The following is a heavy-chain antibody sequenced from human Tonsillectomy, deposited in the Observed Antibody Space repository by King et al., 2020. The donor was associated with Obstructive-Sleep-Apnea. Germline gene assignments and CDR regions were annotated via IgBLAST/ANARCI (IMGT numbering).Heavy chain of an antibody. D-gene: IGHD5-24*01. CDR2: INHSGST. CDR3: AVVVMTTIHFHY. J-gene: IGHJ4*02. CDR1: GGSFSDYY. V-gene: IGHV4-34*01. Sequence: QVQLQQWGAGLLKPSETLSLTCAVYGGSFSDYYWSWIRQPPGKGLEWIGEINHSGSTNYKPSLKSRVTISVDTSKNHFSLKLNSLTAADTAVYYCAVVVMTTIHFHYWGQGTLVTVSS.